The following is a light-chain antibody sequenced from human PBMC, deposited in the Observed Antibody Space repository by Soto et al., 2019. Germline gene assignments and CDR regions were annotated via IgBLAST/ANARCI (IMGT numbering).Light chain of an antibody. CDR1: QSVGTY. J-gene: IGKJ4*01. CDR3: QQRTNWPPLT. Sequence: EIVLTQSPATLSLSPGERATLSCRASQSVGTYLAWYQQKPGQAPRLLIYDASNRATGIPARFSGSGSGKDFTLTVSALEPEDFAVYYCQQRTNWPPLTFGGGTKVEMK. CDR2: DAS. V-gene: IGKV3-11*01.